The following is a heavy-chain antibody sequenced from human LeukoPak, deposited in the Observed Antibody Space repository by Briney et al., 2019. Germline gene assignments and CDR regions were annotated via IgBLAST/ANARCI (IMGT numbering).Heavy chain of an antibody. CDR2: ISGSGGST. V-gene: IGHV3-23*01. D-gene: IGHD3-9*01. CDR1: GFTFSNYA. CDR3: AKDAPYYYILTGYYSRAHYYYGMDV. J-gene: IGHJ6*02. Sequence: GALRLSCAASGFTFSNYAMNWVRQAPGKGLEWVSAISGSGGSTYYADSVRGRFTISRDNSKNTLCLQMNSLGAADTAVYYCAKDAPYYYILTGYYSRAHYYYGMDVWGQGTTVTVSS.